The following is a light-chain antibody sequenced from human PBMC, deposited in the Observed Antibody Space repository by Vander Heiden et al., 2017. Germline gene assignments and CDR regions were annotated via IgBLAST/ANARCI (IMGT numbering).Light chain of an antibody. J-gene: IGKJ1*01. V-gene: IGKV1-5*01. CDR2: DAS. Sequence: DIQMTQSPSTLSASVGDRVTITCSASQSISSWLAWYQQKPGKAPKLLIYDASSLESGVPSRFSGSGSGTEFTLTISSLQPDDFATYYCQQYNSYTWTFGQGTKVEIK. CDR1: QSISSW. CDR3: QQYNSYTWT.